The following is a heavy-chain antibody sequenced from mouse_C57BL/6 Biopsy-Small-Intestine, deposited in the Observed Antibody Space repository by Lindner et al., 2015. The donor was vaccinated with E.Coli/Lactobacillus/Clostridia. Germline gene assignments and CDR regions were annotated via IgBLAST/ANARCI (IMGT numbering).Heavy chain of an antibody. D-gene: IGHD1-2*01. J-gene: IGHJ1*03. Sequence: VQLQESGPELVKPGASVKLSCKASGYTFTSYDINWVKQRPGQGLEWIGWIYPRDGSTKYNEKFKGKATLTVDTSSSTAYMELHSLTSEDSAVYFCARDSYYGQFRYWYFDVWGTGTTVTVSS. CDR3: ARDSYYGQFRYWYFDV. CDR2: IYPRDGST. CDR1: GYTFTSYD. V-gene: IGHV1-85*01.